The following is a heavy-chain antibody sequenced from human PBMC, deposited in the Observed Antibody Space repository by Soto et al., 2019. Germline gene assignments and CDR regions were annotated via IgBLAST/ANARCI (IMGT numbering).Heavy chain of an antibody. D-gene: IGHD3-22*01. CDR2: ISYDGSNK. Sequence: GSLRLSCAASGFTFSSYGMHWVRQAPGKGLEWVAVISYDGSNKYYADSVKGRFTITRDNSKNTLYLQMNSLRAEDTAVYYCAKPDSSAGYYFDYWGQGTLVTVSS. J-gene: IGHJ4*02. V-gene: IGHV3-30*18. CDR3: AKPDSSAGYYFDY. CDR1: GFTFSSYG.